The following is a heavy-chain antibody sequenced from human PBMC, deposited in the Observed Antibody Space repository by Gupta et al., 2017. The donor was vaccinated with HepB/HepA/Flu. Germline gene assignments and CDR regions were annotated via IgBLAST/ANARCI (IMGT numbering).Heavy chain of an antibody. V-gene: IGHV3-48*03. CDR1: ESTFSNYE. D-gene: IGHD3-10*01. CDR2: ISSGSGRAT. Sequence: VQLVESGGGLVQPGGSLRLSCTASESTFSNYEMCWVRQAPGKGLEWVSYISSGSGRATHYADSVRGRFTISRDNAKNSLYLQMNSLRAEDSAVYYCAKGTRELLDIWGRGTLVTVSS. J-gene: IGHJ4*02. CDR3: AKGTRELLDI.